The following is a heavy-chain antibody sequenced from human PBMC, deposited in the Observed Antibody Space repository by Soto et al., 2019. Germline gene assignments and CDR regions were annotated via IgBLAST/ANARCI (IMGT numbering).Heavy chain of an antibody. D-gene: IGHD6-19*01. CDR2: VFHSATT. CDR1: GDSFSDYY. J-gene: IGHJ4*02. V-gene: IGHV4-59*01. Sequence: SETLSLTCTVSGDSFSDYYWNWIRQVPGKGLEWIGFVFHSATTSYNPSLKTQVAISDGTSKKQFSLRLTSVTAADTAIYYCARGHYSSGWPIDHWGQGILVTVSS. CDR3: ARGHYSSGWPIDH.